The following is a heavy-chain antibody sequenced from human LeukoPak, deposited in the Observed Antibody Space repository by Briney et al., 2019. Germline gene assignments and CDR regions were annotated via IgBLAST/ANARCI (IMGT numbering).Heavy chain of an antibody. D-gene: IGHD1-26*01. CDR3: ARVPRGSFCFDY. CDR2: INPNSGGT. Sequence: ASVKVSCKASGYTFTGYYMHWVRLAPGQGLEWMGWINPNSGGTNYAQKFQGRVTMTRDTSISTAYMELSRLRSDDTAVYYCARVPRGSFCFDYWGQGTLVTVSS. CDR1: GYTFTGYY. V-gene: IGHV1-2*02. J-gene: IGHJ4*02.